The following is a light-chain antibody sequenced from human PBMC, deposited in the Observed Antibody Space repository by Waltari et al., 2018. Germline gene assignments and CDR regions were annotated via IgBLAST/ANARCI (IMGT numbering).Light chain of an antibody. Sequence: QFVLTQPPSVSAAPGQRVTISCSGGRSNIGNNYLSWYPQFPGTAPKLLIYENTERPSGIPGRFSGSKSGTSATLDITGLQAGDEADYYCGTWDSSLSGAVFGGGTHLTVL. J-gene: IGLJ7*01. CDR2: ENT. CDR1: RSNIGNNY. CDR3: GTWDSSLSGAV. V-gene: IGLV1-51*02.